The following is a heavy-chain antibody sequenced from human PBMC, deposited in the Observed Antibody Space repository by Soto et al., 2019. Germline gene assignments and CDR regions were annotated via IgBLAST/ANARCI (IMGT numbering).Heavy chain of an antibody. CDR1: GYTFTGYY. D-gene: IGHD1-20*01. J-gene: IGHJ5*02. CDR2: INPNSGGT. Sequence: QVQLVQSGAEVKKPGASVKVSCTASGYTFTGYYMHWVRQAPGQGLEWMGWINPNSGGTNYAQKFQGRVTMTRDTSISTAYMELSRLRSDDTAVYYCARDPTRHTSQPNNKNWIDPWGQGTLVTVSS. CDR3: ARDPTRHTSQPNNKNWIDP. V-gene: IGHV1-2*02.